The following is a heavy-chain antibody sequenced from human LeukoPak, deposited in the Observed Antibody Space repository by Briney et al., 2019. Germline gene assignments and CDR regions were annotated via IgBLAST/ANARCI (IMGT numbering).Heavy chain of an antibody. CDR3: AKEAPGGDYEPHFDY. J-gene: IGHJ4*02. D-gene: IGHD4-17*01. CDR1: GFSFSIYG. V-gene: IGHV3-30*18. CDR2: ISNDENNK. Sequence: GGSLRLSCAASGFSFSIYGIHWVRQTPAKGLEWVAYISNDENNKMYADFVKGRFTISRDNSKNTLYLQMNSLRAEDTAVYYCAKEAPGGDYEPHFDYWGQGTLVTVSS.